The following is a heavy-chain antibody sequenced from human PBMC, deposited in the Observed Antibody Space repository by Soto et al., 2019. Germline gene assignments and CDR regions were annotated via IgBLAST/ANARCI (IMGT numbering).Heavy chain of an antibody. CDR1: GYTFTSYA. J-gene: IGHJ4*02. Sequence: ASVKGSCTASGYTFTSYAMHWVRQAPGQRLEWMGWINAGNGNTKYSQKFQGRVTITRDTSASTAYMELSSLRSEDTAVYYCARSIAALGDGFDYWGQGTLVTVSS. D-gene: IGHD6-6*01. CDR2: INAGNGNT. V-gene: IGHV1-3*01. CDR3: ARSIAALGDGFDY.